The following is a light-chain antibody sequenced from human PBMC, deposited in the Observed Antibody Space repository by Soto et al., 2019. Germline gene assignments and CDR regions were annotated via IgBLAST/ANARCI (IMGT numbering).Light chain of an antibody. J-gene: IGLJ2*01. Sequence: QSALTQPPSASGSPGQSVTISCTGTSSDVGGYNYVSWYQQHPGKAPKLMIYEVSKRPSGVPDRFSGSKSGNTASLTVSGLQAEDEADYYCSSYAGSNVVFGGGTNSPS. V-gene: IGLV2-8*01. CDR3: SSYAGSNVV. CDR1: SSDVGGYNY. CDR2: EVS.